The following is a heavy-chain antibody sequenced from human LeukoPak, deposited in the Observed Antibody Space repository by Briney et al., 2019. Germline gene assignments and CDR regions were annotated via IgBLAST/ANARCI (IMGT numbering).Heavy chain of an antibody. CDR2: IKSKTDGGTA. V-gene: IGHV3-15*01. CDR3: ATDLLDY. J-gene: IGHJ4*02. CDR1: GFTSFTFNNAW. Sequence: GGSLRLSCRGSGFTSFTFNNAWMSWVRQTPGKGLEWVGRIKSKTDGGTAVYTAPVKGRFSISRDDSRNMVYLQVNSLTTEDTAVYYCATDLLDYWGQGTLVTVSP.